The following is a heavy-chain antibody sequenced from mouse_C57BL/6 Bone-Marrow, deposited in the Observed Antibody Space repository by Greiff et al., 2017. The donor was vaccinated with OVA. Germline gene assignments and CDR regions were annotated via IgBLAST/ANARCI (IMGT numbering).Heavy chain of an antibody. CDR1: GYTFTSYW. J-gene: IGHJ2*01. Sequence: QVQLQQPGAELVRPGSSVKLSCKASGYTFTSYWMHWVKQRPIQGLEWIGNIDPSDSDTHYNQKFKDKATLTVDKSSSTAYMQLSSLTSEDSAVYYCARVGNYDTHGGWGQGTPLTVSS. CDR3: ARVGNYDTHGG. CDR2: IDPSDSDT. V-gene: IGHV1-52*01. D-gene: IGHD1-1*01.